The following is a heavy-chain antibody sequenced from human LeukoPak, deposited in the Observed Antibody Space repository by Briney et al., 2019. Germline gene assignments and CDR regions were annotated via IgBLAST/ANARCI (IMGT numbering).Heavy chain of an antibody. Sequence: GASVKVSCKTSGGTFSSFAVNWVRQAPGQGLEWMGGIIPIFGTANYAQKFQGRVTITTDESTSTAYMELSSLRSEDTAVYYCARGGVTTVLRFGYWGQGTLVTVSS. CDR1: GGTFSSFA. D-gene: IGHD4-11*01. CDR3: ARGGVTTVLRFGY. V-gene: IGHV1-69*05. CDR2: IIPIFGTA. J-gene: IGHJ4*02.